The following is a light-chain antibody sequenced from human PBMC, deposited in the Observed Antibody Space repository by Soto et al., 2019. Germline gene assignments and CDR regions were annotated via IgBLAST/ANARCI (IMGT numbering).Light chain of an antibody. CDR3: QSYDSNLSGWV. V-gene: IGLV1-40*01. CDR1: SSNIGAESD. J-gene: IGLJ3*02. Sequence: QYVLTQPPSVYGAPGQRVTIACTGGSSNIGAESDVHWYQQLPGTDPKLLIYGYNNPPSGVPDRFSGSKSGTSASLAITALQTEDEADYYCQSYDSNLSGWVFGGVTTLTVL. CDR2: GYN.